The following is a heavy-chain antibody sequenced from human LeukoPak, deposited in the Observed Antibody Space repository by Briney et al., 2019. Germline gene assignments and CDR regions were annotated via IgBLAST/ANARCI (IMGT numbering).Heavy chain of an antibody. J-gene: IGHJ6*03. CDR2: IYYSGST. V-gene: IGHV4-59*01. CDR1: GGSISSYH. CDR3: TRGSIAYYYMDV. Sequence: KASETLSLTCTVSGGSISSYHWSWIRQPPGKGLEWIGNIYYSGSTNYNPSLKSRVTISVDTSKNQFSLKLSSVTAADTAVYYCTRGSIAYYYMDVWGKGTTVTISS. D-gene: IGHD3-22*01.